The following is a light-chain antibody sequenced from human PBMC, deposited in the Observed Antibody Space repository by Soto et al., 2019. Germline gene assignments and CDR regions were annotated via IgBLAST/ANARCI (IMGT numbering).Light chain of an antibody. Sequence: DLQMAKSPSSVSASVGDRVTIACRASQGISSWVAWYQQKPGKAPKCLIYAASSLQSGVPSRLSGSGSGTDFTLAISGLQPEAYATYYCRQANSLTLPCGGG. J-gene: IGKJ4*01. V-gene: IGKV1-12*01. CDR2: AAS. CDR1: QGISSW. CDR3: RQANSLTLP.